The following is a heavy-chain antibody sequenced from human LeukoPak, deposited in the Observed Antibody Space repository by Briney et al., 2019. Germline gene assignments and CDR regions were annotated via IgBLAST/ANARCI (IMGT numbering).Heavy chain of an antibody. J-gene: IGHJ5*02. CDR3: ARDVRGP. CDR2: IWYDGSNK. V-gene: IGHV3-33*08. CDR1: GLTFKNAW. Sequence: GGSLRLSCAAPGLTFKNAWMSWVRQAPGKGLEWVAVIWYDGSNKYYADSVKGRFTISRDNSKNTLYLQMNSLRAEDTAVYYCARDVRGPWGQGTLVTVSS. D-gene: IGHD2-8*01.